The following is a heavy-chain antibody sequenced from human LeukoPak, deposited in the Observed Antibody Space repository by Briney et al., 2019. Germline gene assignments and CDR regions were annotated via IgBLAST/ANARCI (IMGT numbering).Heavy chain of an antibody. CDR3: ARDLTTVTYHFDY. D-gene: IGHD4-17*01. Sequence: GGSLRLSCAGSGFTFSSYWMHWVRQAPGRGLVWVSRINSDGSSTSYADSVKGRFTISRDNAKNTLYLQMNSLRGEDTAVYYCARDLTTVTYHFDYWGQGTLVTVSS. CDR1: GFTFSSYW. V-gene: IGHV3-74*01. J-gene: IGHJ4*02. CDR2: INSDGSST.